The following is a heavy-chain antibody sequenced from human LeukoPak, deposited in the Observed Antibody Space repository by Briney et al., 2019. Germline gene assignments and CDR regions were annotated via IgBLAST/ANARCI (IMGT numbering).Heavy chain of an antibody. CDR3: ARDYYANAFDI. V-gene: IGHV4-59*01. CDR1: GGSISRYY. J-gene: IGHJ3*02. D-gene: IGHD3-22*01. CDR2: IHCSGNT. Sequence: PSETLSLTCTVSGGSISRYYRTWIRQSPGKGLEWIGHIHCSGNTNYNPSLKSRVTISVDTSKNQFSLKLSSVTAADTAVYYCARDYYANAFDIWGQGTMVTVSS.